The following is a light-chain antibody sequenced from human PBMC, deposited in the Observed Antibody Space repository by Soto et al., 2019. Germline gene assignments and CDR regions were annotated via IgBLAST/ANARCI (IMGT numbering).Light chain of an antibody. CDR3: ATWDDSLNAYV. J-gene: IGLJ1*01. CDR2: SNN. V-gene: IGLV1-44*01. CDR1: TSNLGSNT. Sequence: QSVLTQTPSASGTPGQRVTISCSGRTSNLGSNTVHWYQQLPGTAPKRLIHSNNQRPSGVPDRFSGSKSGTSASLAISGLQSEDEADYYCATWDDSLNAYVFEPGTKVPVL.